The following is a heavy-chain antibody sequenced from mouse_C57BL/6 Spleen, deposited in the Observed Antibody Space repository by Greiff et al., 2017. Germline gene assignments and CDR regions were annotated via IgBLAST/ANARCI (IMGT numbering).Heavy chain of an antibody. V-gene: IGHV1-20*01. CDR1: GYSFTGYF. CDR3: SYGYGEGSWFAY. D-gene: IGHD2-2*01. CDR2: INPYNGDT. J-gene: IGHJ3*01. Sequence: EVQLQQSGPELVKPGASVKISCKASGYSFTGYFMNWVMQSHGKSLEWIGRINPYNGDTIYNEKFKGKATLTVDKSSSTAHMELRSLTSEDSAVSYCSYGYGEGSWFAYWGQGTLVTVSA.